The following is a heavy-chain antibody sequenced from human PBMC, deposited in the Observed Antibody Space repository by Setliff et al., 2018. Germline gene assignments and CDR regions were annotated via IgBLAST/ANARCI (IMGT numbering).Heavy chain of an antibody. J-gene: IGHJ4*02. V-gene: IGHV4-38-2*02. D-gene: IGHD5-12*01. CDR3: ARDGLRYYFDY. CDR1: GGSISSHY. Sequence: SETLSLTCTVSGGSISSHYWSWIRQPPGKGLEWIGSIYHSGSTFYNPSLKSRVTISVDTSKNEFSLKLSSVTAADTAVYYCARDGLRYYFDYWGQGTLVTVSS. CDR2: IYHSGST.